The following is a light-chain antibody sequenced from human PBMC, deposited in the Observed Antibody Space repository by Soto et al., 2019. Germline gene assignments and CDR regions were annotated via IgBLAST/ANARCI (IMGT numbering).Light chain of an antibody. V-gene: IGLV2-14*01. CDR3: SSYTSTNILV. J-gene: IGLJ2*01. Sequence: QSVLTQPASVSGSPGQSITISCTGTSSDVGGYKYVSWHQQHPNKAPKLIVSEVSIRPSGVSTRFSGSKSGNTASLTISGLQAEDEADYYCSSYTSTNILVFGGGTKVTVL. CDR1: SSDVGGYKY. CDR2: EVS.